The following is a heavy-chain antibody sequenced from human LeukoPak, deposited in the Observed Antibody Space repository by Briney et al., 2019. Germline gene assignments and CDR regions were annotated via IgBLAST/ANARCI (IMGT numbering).Heavy chain of an antibody. Sequence: GGSLRLSCAASGFTFSSYAMHWVRQAPGKGLEWVAVISYDGSNKYYADSVKGRLTISRDNSKNTLYLQMNSLRAEDTAVYYCARCEVSYYFDYWGQGTLVTVSS. J-gene: IGHJ4*02. CDR3: ARCEVSYYFDY. V-gene: IGHV3-30-3*01. CDR2: ISYDGSNK. D-gene: IGHD6-6*01. CDR1: GFTFSSYA.